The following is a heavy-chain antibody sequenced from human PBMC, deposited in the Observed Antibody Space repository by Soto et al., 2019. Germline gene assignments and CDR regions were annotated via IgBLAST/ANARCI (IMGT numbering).Heavy chain of an antibody. Sequence: SETLSLTCTVSGGSISSYSWNWIRQPPGKGLEWIGYIYYSGSTNYNPSLKSRVTISVDTSKNQFSLKLSSVTAADTAMYYCARDTSYDSRGQFCFDYWGLGTLVTVSS. CDR1: GGSISSYS. J-gene: IGHJ4*01. D-gene: IGHD3-22*01. CDR3: ARDTSYDSRGQFCFDY. CDR2: IYYSGST. V-gene: IGHV4-59*01.